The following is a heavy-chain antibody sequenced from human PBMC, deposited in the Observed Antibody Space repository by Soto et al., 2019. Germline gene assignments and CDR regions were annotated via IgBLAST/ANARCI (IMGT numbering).Heavy chain of an antibody. J-gene: IGHJ5*02. CDR1: GGSISSGGYY. D-gene: IGHD2-15*01. Sequence: LSLTCTVSGGSISSGGYYWSWIRQHPGKGLKWIGYIYYSGSTYYNPSLKSRVTISVDTSKNQFSLKLSSVTAADTAVYYCARDRCSGGSCYSNGHWFDPWGQGTLVTVSS. V-gene: IGHV4-31*03. CDR2: IYYSGST. CDR3: ARDRCSGGSCYSNGHWFDP.